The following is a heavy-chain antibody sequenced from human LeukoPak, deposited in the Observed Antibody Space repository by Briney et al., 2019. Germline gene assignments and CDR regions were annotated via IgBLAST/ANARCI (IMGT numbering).Heavy chain of an antibody. CDR3: ARDRGIQLWLDTFDY. CDR1: GFTFSSYA. CDR2: ISYDGSNK. V-gene: IGHV3-30-3*01. Sequence: GGSLRLSCAASGFTFSSYAMHWVRQAPGKGLEWVAVISYDGSNKYYADSVKGRFTISRDNSKNTLYLQMNSLRAEDTAVYYCARDRGIQLWLDTFDYWGQGTLVTVSS. J-gene: IGHJ4*02. D-gene: IGHD5-18*01.